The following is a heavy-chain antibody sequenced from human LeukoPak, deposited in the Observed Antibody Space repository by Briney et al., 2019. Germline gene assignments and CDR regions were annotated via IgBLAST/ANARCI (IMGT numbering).Heavy chain of an antibody. CDR3: ARNSPSWELLDY. CDR2: ISSSGSTI. Sequence: GGSLRLSCAASGFTVSSNYMSWVRQAPGKGQEWVSYISSSGSTIYYADSVKGRFTISRDNAKNSLYLQMNSLRAEDTAVYYCARNSPSWELLDYWGQGTLVTVSS. D-gene: IGHD1-26*01. CDR1: GFTVSSNY. V-gene: IGHV3-11*01. J-gene: IGHJ4*02.